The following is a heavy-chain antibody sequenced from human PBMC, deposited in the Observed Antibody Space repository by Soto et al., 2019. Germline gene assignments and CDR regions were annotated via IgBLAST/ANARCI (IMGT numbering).Heavy chain of an antibody. Sequence: PSETLSLTCAVYGGSFSGYYWSWIRQPPGKGLEWIGEINHSGSTNYNPSLKSRVTISVDTSKNQFSLKLSSVTAADTAVYYCARVGIIMVRGVTPYYYYGMDVWGQGTTVTVSS. J-gene: IGHJ6*02. D-gene: IGHD3-10*01. CDR3: ARVGIIMVRGVTPYYYYGMDV. CDR1: GGSFSGYY. V-gene: IGHV4-34*01. CDR2: INHSGST.